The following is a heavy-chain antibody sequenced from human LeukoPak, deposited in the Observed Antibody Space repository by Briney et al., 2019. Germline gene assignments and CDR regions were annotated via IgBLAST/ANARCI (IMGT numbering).Heavy chain of an antibody. CDR1: GYTFTSYY. J-gene: IGHJ4*02. V-gene: IGHV1-2*02. CDR2: VNPSSGGT. D-gene: IGHD1-14*01. CDR3: ARTRTGKPDF. Sequence: ASVKVSCKASGYTFTSYYMHWVRQAPGQGLEWMGWVNPSSGGTNYAQKFQDRVTMTRDTSIDTAYMELSSLRSDDTAVYYCARTRTGKPDFWGQGTLVTVSS.